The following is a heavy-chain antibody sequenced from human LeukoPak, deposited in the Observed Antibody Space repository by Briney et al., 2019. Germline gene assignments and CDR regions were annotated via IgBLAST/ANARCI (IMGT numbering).Heavy chain of an antibody. CDR3: AREDYSAYAFDI. CDR1: GFTFSSYP. Sequence: GGSLRLSCAASGFTFSSYPMHWVRQDPGRGLEYLATISNNGGRTYYANSVKGRFTISRDNSKNTLYLQMGSLRAEDMAVYYCAREDYSAYAFDIRGQGTMVTVSS. CDR2: ISNNGGRT. V-gene: IGHV3-64*01. D-gene: IGHD4-11*01. J-gene: IGHJ3*02.